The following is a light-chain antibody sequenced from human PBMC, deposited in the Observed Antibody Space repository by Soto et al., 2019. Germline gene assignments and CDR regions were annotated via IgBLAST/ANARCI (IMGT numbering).Light chain of an antibody. Sequence: QSVLTQPPSASGSPGQSVTISCNGTSSDVGAYNHVSWYQQYAGKAPRLIIYEVSQRPSRVPDRISGSNSGNTASLTVSGLQAEDEADYCCNYHAGGRHVVFGGGTKLTVL. J-gene: IGLJ2*01. CDR1: SSDVGAYNH. V-gene: IGLV2-8*01. CDR2: EVS. CDR3: NYHAGGRHVV.